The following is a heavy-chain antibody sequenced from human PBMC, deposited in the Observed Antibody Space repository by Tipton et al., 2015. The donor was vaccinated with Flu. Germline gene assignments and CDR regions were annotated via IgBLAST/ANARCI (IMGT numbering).Heavy chain of an antibody. CDR3: ARDLGSSSWPDAFDI. D-gene: IGHD6-13*01. J-gene: IGHJ3*02. CDR1: GGSVSSGSYY. CDR2: IYYSGST. V-gene: IGHV4-61*01. Sequence: TLSLTCTVSGGSVSSGSYYWSWIRQPPGKGLEWIGYIYYSGSTNYNPSLKSRVTMSVDTAKNQFSLKLSSVTAADTAVYYCARDLGSSSWPDAFDIWGQGTTVTVSS.